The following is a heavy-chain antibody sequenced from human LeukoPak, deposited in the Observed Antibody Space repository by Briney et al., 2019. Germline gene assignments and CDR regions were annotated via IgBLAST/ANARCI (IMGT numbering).Heavy chain of an antibody. CDR3: ASPYYDSSGYFKRDY. CDR2: IYYSGST. CDR1: GGSFSHYY. D-gene: IGHD3-22*01. J-gene: IGHJ4*02. Sequence: SETLSLTCTVYGGSFSHYYWSXXRQPLGKGLEWMGSIYYSGSTYYNPSLKSRVTISVDTSKDQFSLKLSSVTAADTAVYYCASPYYDSSGYFKRDYWGQGTLVTVSS. V-gene: IGHV4-34*01.